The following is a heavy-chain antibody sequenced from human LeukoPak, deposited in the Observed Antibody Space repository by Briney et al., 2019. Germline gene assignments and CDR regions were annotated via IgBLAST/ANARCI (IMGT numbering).Heavy chain of an antibody. CDR2: IYPGDSDT. Sequence: GESLKISCKGSGYSFTSYWIGWVHQMPGKDLEWMGIIYPGDSDTRYSPSFQGQVTISADKSISTAYLQWSSLKASDTAMYYCARRLISSGYYFDYWGQGTLVTVSS. J-gene: IGHJ4*02. CDR3: ARRLISSGYYFDY. CDR1: GYSFTSYW. V-gene: IGHV5-51*07. D-gene: IGHD3-22*01.